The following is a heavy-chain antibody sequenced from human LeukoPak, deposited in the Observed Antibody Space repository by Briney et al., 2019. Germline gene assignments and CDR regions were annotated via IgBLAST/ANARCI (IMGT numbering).Heavy chain of an antibody. CDR1: GFTFSHYA. Sequence: GGSLRLSCTASGFTFSHYAMNWVRHAPGKGLEWVSYIGVGRSWVSQYYGDSVKGRFTISRDNAKNSLYLQMNSLRAEDTALYYCARGAVVVAATDDAFEIWGQGTMVTVSS. D-gene: IGHD2-15*01. CDR2: IGVGRSWVSQ. J-gene: IGHJ3*02. V-gene: IGHV3-21*05. CDR3: ARGAVVVAATDDAFEI.